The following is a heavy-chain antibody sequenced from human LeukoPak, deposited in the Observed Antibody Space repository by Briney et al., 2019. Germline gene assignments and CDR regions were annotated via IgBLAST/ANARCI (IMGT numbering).Heavy chain of an antibody. CDR3: AGSPSTIGWNWGYYFDF. J-gene: IGHJ4*02. V-gene: IGHV4-4*07. CDR1: GAAISDYF. CDR2: ISTTGST. Sequence: PSETLSLTCTVSGAAISDYFWSWIRQPAGKDLEWIGRISTTGSTYFNPSLQSRVRMSVDSSKTHFSLRLSSVTAADTAVYYCAGSPSTIGWNWGYYFDFWGQGHLVTVSS. D-gene: IGHD1-7*01.